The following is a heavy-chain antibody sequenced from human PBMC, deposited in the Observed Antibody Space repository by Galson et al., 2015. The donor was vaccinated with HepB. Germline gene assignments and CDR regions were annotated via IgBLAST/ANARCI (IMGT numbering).Heavy chain of an antibody. CDR2: IYYSGST. V-gene: IGHV4-59*01. CDR3: ARGLYSSSTPLFDY. CDR1: GGSISSYY. Sequence: SETLSLTCTVSGGSISSYYWSWIRQPPGKGLEWIGYIYYSGSTNYNPSLKSRVTISVDTSKNQFSLKLSSVTAADTAVYYCARGLYSSSTPLFDYWGQGTLVTVSS. J-gene: IGHJ4*02. D-gene: IGHD6-6*01.